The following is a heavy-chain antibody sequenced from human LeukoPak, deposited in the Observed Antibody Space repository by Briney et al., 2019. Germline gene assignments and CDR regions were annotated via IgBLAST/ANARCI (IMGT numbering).Heavy chain of an antibody. J-gene: IGHJ4*02. Sequence: GGSLRLSCAASGFTFSSYEMNWVRQAPGRGLEGVSYISSSGSTIYYADSVKGRFTISRDNAKNSLYLQMNSLRAEDAAVYYCARAGSGSYYNVYYFDYWGQGTLVTVSS. CDR2: ISSSGSTI. D-gene: IGHD3-10*01. CDR1: GFTFSSYE. V-gene: IGHV3-48*03. CDR3: ARAGSGSYYNVYYFDY.